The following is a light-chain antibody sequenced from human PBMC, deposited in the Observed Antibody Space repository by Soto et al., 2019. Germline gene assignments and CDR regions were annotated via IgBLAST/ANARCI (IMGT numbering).Light chain of an antibody. J-gene: IGKJ1*01. Sequence: IQMKKSPSTLSASVGDRVIITCRASQSISSKLAWYQQKPGKAPNPLIYDPSSLESGVPSRFSGSGSGTEFTLPIRSLQPDDVATYYCPQYNSYWTFGHGTKVDI. CDR3: PQYNSYWT. CDR2: DPS. CDR1: QSISSK. V-gene: IGKV1-5*01.